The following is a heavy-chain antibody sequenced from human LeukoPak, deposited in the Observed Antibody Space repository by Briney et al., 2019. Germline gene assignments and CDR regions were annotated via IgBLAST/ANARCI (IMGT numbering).Heavy chain of an antibody. CDR1: GGSISSYY. J-gene: IGHJ3*02. V-gene: IGHV4-59*01. CDR3: ARGPQYSSSAKNAFDI. Sequence: ASETLSLTCTVSGGSISSYYWSWIRQPPGKGLEWIGYIYYSGTTNYNPSLKSRVTISVDTSKNQFSLKLSSVTAADTAVYYCARGPQYSSSAKNAFDIWGQGTMVTVSS. CDR2: IYYSGTT. D-gene: IGHD6-13*01.